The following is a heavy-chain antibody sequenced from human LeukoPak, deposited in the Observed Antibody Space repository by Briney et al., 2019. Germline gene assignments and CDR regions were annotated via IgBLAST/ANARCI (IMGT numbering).Heavy chain of an antibody. CDR1: GYTLTELS. Sequence: GASVKVSCKVSGYTLTELSMHWVRQAPGKGLEWMGGFDPEDGETIYAQKFQGRVTMTEDTSTDTAYMELSSLRSEDTAVYYCATVRGGLDYYDSSGHGPFDYWGQGTLVTVSS. D-gene: IGHD3-22*01. CDR2: FDPEDGET. J-gene: IGHJ4*02. V-gene: IGHV1-24*01. CDR3: ATVRGGLDYYDSSGHGPFDY.